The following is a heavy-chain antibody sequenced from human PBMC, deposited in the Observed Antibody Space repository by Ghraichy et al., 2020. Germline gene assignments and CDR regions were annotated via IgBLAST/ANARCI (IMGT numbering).Heavy chain of an antibody. J-gene: IGHJ5*02. D-gene: IGHD3-9*01. Sequence: SETLSLTCTVSGGSISSSSYYWGWIRQPPGKGLEWIGSIYHSGSTYYNPSLKSRVTISVDTSKNQFSLKLSSVTAADTAVYYCASELRYFDWLRMNWFDPWGQGTLVTVSS. CDR2: IYHSGST. V-gene: IGHV4-39*01. CDR3: ASELRYFDWLRMNWFDP. CDR1: GGSISSSSYY.